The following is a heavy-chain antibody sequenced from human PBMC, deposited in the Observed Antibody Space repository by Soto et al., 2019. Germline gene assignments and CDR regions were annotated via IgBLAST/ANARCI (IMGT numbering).Heavy chain of an antibody. CDR3: ARRGIAAAGYYYYYYFDL. Sequence: QVQLVQSGAEVKEPGASVKVSCKASGYTFTSYDINWVRQATGQGLEWMGWMNPNSGNTGYAQKFQGRVTMTRNTSISTAYMELSSLGSEDTAVYYCARRGIAAAGYYYYYYFDLWGRGTLVTVSS. J-gene: IGHJ2*01. D-gene: IGHD6-13*01. V-gene: IGHV1-8*01. CDR1: GYTFTSYD. CDR2: MNPNSGNT.